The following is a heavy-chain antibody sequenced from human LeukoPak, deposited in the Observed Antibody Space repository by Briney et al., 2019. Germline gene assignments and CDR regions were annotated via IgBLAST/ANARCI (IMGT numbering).Heavy chain of an antibody. D-gene: IGHD2-8*02. J-gene: IGHJ4*02. CDR1: GFTFSSYA. V-gene: IGHV3-23*01. Sequence: GGSLRLSCAASGFTFSSYAVSWVRQSLGKGLKWVSGISGRGESTYYADSVKGRFTISRDYSKDTVYLQMNSLRAKDTALYYCAASLDLAVYGIDYRGQGTLVTVSS. CDR3: AASLDLAVYGIDY. CDR2: ISGRGEST.